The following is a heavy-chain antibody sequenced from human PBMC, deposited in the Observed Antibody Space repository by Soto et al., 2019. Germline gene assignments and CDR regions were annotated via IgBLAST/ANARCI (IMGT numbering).Heavy chain of an antibody. CDR3: ARASGSGSYIEY. CDR2: INHSGST. D-gene: IGHD3-10*01. J-gene: IGHJ4*02. Sequence: SETLSLTCAVYGGSFSGYYWSWIRQPPGKGLEWIGEINHSGSTNYNPSLKSRVTISVDTSKNQFSLKLSSVTAADTAVYYCARASGSGSYIEYWGQGTLVTVSS. CDR1: GGSFSGYY. V-gene: IGHV4-34*01.